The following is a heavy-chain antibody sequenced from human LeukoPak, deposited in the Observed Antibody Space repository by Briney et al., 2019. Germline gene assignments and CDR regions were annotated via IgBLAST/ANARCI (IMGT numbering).Heavy chain of an antibody. J-gene: IGHJ4*02. CDR1: GYTFTGYY. V-gene: IGHV1-2*02. Sequence: ASVKVSCKASGYTFTGYYMHWVRQAPGQGLEWMGWINPNSGGTNYAQKFQGRVTMTRDTSISTAYMELSRLRSDDTAVCYCARVFRRFDGADYWGQGTLVTVSS. D-gene: IGHD3-9*01. CDR2: INPNSGGT. CDR3: ARVFRRFDGADY.